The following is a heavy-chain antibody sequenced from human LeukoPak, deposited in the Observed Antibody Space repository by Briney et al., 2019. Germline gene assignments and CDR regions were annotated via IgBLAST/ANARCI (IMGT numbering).Heavy chain of an antibody. Sequence: GGSLRLSCAASGFTFSSYEMNWVRQAPGKGLEWVSYISSSGSTIYYADSVKGRFTISRDNAKNSLYLQMNSLRAEDTAVYYCARDPSGYCSGGSCYFSDYWGQGTLVTVSS. CDR3: ARDPSGYCSGGSCYFSDY. D-gene: IGHD2-15*01. CDR2: ISSSGSTI. V-gene: IGHV3-48*03. CDR1: GFTFSSYE. J-gene: IGHJ4*02.